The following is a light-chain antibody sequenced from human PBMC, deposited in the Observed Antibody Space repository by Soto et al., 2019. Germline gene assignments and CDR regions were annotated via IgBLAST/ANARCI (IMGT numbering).Light chain of an antibody. CDR1: QSISTW. CDR3: QQYNTYSWT. Sequence: DIQMTQSPSPLSASVGDRVTITCRAGQSISTWLAWYQQKPGQAPKLLISAASNLESGVPSRFSGSGSGTEFTLTISGLQPDDFATYYCQQYNTYSWTFGQGTKVDIK. J-gene: IGKJ1*01. V-gene: IGKV1-5*01. CDR2: AAS.